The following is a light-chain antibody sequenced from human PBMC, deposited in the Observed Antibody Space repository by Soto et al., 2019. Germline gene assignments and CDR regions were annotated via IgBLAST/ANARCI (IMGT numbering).Light chain of an antibody. CDR3: QQYGSSPWT. CDR1: QSVSSSY. V-gene: IGKV3-20*01. Sequence: EIVLTQSPGTLSLSPGERATLSCRASQSVSSSYLAWYQQKPGQAPRLLIYGASSRATGIPDRFSDSGSGTGFTLTIRRLETEDFAVYYCQQYGSSPWTFGQGNKVEI. J-gene: IGKJ1*01. CDR2: GAS.